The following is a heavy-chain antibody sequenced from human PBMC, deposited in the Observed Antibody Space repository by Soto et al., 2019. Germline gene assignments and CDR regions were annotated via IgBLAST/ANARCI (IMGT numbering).Heavy chain of an antibody. J-gene: IGHJ4*02. CDR1: GFTFSNYW. CDR2: IKQDGSAK. V-gene: IGHV3-7*04. Sequence: EVQLVESGGGLVQPGGSLRLSCAGSGFTFSNYWMNWVRQTPGKGPEWVANIKQDGSAKNYVESVKGRFTISRDNAKNLVYLQTNSLRAEDTAVYYCAGGTGWVHDYWGQGTLVTVSS. D-gene: IGHD1-1*01. CDR3: AGGTGWVHDY.